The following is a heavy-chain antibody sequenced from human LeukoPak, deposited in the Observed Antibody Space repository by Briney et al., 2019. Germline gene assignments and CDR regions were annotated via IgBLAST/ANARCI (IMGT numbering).Heavy chain of an antibody. CDR3: ATFYGDYGFDY. CDR1: GGSISSYY. D-gene: IGHD4-17*01. J-gene: IGHJ4*02. V-gene: IGHV4-59*12. Sequence: SETLSLTCTVSGGSISSYYWSWIRQPPGKGLEWIGYIYYSGSTNYNPSLKSRVTISVDTSKNQFSLQLNSVTPEDTAVYYCATFYGDYGFDYWGQGTLVTVSS. CDR2: IYYSGST.